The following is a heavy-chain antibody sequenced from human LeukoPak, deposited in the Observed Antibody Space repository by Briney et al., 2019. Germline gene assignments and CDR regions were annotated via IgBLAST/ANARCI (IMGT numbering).Heavy chain of an antibody. D-gene: IGHD3-10*01. V-gene: IGHV4-61*01. CDR1: GYSISSGYY. J-gene: IGHJ4*02. CDR2: IYNSGST. Sequence: PSETLSLTCSVYGYSISSGYYWSGIPQPPGKGLEGVGYIYNSGSTNYNPSLKRRVTLSVDTSKHQFSLKLTSVTAADTAVYYCARDRELAHGGQGTLAPVSS. CDR3: ARDRELAH.